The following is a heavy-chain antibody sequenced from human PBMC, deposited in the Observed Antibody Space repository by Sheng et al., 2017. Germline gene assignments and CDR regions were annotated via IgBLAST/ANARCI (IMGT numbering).Heavy chain of an antibody. V-gene: IGHV3-23*04. Sequence: EVQLVESGGGLVQPGGTLRLSCAASGFTFSSYGMSWVRQAPGKGLEWVSAISGSGGSTYYADSVKGRFTISRDNSKNTLYLQMNSLRAEDTAVYYCAKGESYDYGDYVYYYYYMDVWGKGTTVTVSS. CDR3: AKGESYDYGDYVYYYYYMDV. CDR1: GFTFSSYG. CDR2: ISGSGGST. D-gene: IGHD4-17*01. J-gene: IGHJ6*03.